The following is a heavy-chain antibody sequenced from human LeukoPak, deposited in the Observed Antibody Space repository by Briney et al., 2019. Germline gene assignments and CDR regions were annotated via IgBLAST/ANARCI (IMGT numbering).Heavy chain of an antibody. CDR2: IYYSGST. D-gene: IGHD3-10*01. Sequence: SETLSLTCTVSGDSISSSSYYWGWIRQPPGKGLEWIGSIYYSGSTYYNPSLKSRVTISVDTSKNQFSLKLSSVTAADTAVYYCARLRRYYGSGSPRSWYFDLWGRGTLVTVSS. CDR3: ARLRRYYGSGSPRSWYFDL. V-gene: IGHV4-39*01. CDR1: GDSISSSSYY. J-gene: IGHJ2*01.